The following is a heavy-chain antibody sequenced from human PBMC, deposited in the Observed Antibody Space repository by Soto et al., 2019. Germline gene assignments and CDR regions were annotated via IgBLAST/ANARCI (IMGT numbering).Heavy chain of an antibody. CDR1: GGSISSSSYY. CDR3: ARHPVVPGGPGFDP. D-gene: IGHD2-2*01. V-gene: IGHV4-39*01. CDR2: IYYSGST. Sequence: SETLSLTCTVSGGSISSSSYYWGWIRQPPGKGLEWIGSIYYSGSTYYNPSLKSRVTISVDTSKNQFSLKLSSVTAADTAVYYCARHPVVPGGPGFDPWGQGTLVTVSS. J-gene: IGHJ5*02.